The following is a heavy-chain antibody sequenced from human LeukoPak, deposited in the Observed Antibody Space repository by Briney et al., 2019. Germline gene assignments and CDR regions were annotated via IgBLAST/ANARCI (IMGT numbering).Heavy chain of an antibody. V-gene: IGHV3-74*01. Sequence: GGSLRLSCAASGFTFSHYWMHWVRQAPGKGLVWVSRINGEGSSTIYADSVKGRFTIARDNAKNTVYLQMNSLRAEDTAVYYCARGGDDYNCMDYWGQGALVTVSS. CDR1: GFTFSHYW. CDR2: INGEGSST. CDR3: ARGGDDYNCMDY. D-gene: IGHD5-24*01. J-gene: IGHJ4*02.